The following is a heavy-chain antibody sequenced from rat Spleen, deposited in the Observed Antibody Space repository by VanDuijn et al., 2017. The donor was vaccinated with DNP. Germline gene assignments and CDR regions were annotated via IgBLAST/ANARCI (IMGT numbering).Heavy chain of an antibody. J-gene: IGHJ3*01. CDR1: GFTFSSYW. CDR3: ARPYGYNNGGFAY. Sequence: EVHLVESGGDLVQPGRSLKLSCEVSGFTFSSYWMYWIRQAPGKGLEWVASINTDGGSTYYGDSVKGRFTISRDNAKSTLYLQMNSLRSEDMATYYCARPYGYNNGGFAYWGQGTLVTVSS. V-gene: IGHV5-58*01. CDR2: INTDGGST. D-gene: IGHD1-4*01.